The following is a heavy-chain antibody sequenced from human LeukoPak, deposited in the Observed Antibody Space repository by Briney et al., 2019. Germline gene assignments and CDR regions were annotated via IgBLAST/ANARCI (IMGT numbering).Heavy chain of an antibody. J-gene: IGHJ5*02. Sequence: PGGSLRLSCAASGFTFSTYWMTWVRQAPGKGLEWVANIKQDGSEKSHVDSVKGRFTISRDNAKNSLYLQMNSLRVEDTAVYYCARKRTEAVAGYNYFDPWGQGTLVTVSS. CDR2: IKQDGSEK. CDR1: GFTFSTYW. D-gene: IGHD6-19*01. V-gene: IGHV3-7*01. CDR3: ARKRTEAVAGYNYFDP.